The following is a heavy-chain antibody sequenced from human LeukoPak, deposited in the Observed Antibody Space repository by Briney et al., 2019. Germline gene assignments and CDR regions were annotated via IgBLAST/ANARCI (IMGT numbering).Heavy chain of an antibody. D-gene: IGHD1-26*01. CDR2: IYYSGST. CDR3: AREGATSFDY. J-gene: IGHJ4*02. Sequence: SETLFLTCTVSGGSISSYYWSWIRQPPGKGLEWIGYIYYSGSTNYNPSLKSRVTISVDTSKNQFSLKLSSVTAADTAVYYCAREGATSFDYWGQGTLDTVSS. V-gene: IGHV4-59*01. CDR1: GGSISSYY.